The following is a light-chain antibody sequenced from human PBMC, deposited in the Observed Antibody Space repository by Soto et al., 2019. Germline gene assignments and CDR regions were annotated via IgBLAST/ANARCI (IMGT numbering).Light chain of an antibody. V-gene: IGKV1-5*03. J-gene: IGKJ1*01. CDR3: QQYHNYWT. CDR2: KAS. CDR1: QSISSW. Sequence: DIQMAQSPSTLSASVGDRVSITCRASQSISSWLAWYQQKPGKAPKLLIYKASNLESGVPSRFSGIGSGTEFTLTISSLQPDDFATYYCQQYHNYWTFGQGTKVDIK.